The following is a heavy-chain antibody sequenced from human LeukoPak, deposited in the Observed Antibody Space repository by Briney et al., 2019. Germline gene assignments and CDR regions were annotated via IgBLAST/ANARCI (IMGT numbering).Heavy chain of an antibody. CDR3: AKETTYYYDSSGFLGFQH. Sequence: GASVKVSCKASGGTFSSYAISWVRQAPGQGLEWMGRIIPIFGIANYAQKFRGRVTITADKSTSTAYMELSSLRSEDTAVYYCAKETTYYYDSSGFLGFQHWGRGTLVTVSS. D-gene: IGHD3-22*01. V-gene: IGHV1-69*04. J-gene: IGHJ1*01. CDR1: GGTFSSYA. CDR2: IIPIFGIA.